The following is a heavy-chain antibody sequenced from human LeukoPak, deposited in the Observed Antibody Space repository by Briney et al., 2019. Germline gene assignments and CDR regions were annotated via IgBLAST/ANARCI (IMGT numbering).Heavy chain of an antibody. V-gene: IGHV1-69*13. CDR2: IIPIFGTA. Sequence: GASVKVSCKASGGTFSSYAISWVRQAPGQGLEWMGGIIPIFGTANYAQKFQGRVTITADESTSTTYMELSSLRSEDTAVYYCAIPNYDSSGYYYYYYYGMDVWGQGTTVTVSS. D-gene: IGHD3-22*01. CDR3: AIPNYDSSGYYYYYYYGMDV. J-gene: IGHJ6*02. CDR1: GGTFSSYA.